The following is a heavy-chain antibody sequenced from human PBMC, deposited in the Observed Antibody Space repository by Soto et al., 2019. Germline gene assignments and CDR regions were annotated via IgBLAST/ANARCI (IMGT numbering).Heavy chain of an antibody. CDR2: IYWNDDK. J-gene: IGHJ4*02. D-gene: IGHD3-9*01. CDR3: AHRDILTGPVNY. Sequence: SGPTLVNPTQTLTLTCTFSGFSLSTGGVTVGWIRQPPGKALEWLALIYWNDDKHYRPSLRSSLTITKDTSKNQVVLTMTNVDPVDTATYYCAHRDILTGPVNYWGQGTLVTVSP. V-gene: IGHV2-5*01. CDR1: GFSLSTGGVT.